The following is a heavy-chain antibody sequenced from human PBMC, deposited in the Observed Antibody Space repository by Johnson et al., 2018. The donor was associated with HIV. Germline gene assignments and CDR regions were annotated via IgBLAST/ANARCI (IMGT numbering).Heavy chain of an antibody. V-gene: IGHV3-66*02. D-gene: IGHD6-6*01. CDR3: APIAAHHDAFDI. CDR2: IYRGGST. CDR1: QFTFIIYY. Sequence: VQLVESGGGLAKPAWSPRLSCGASQFTFIIYYMNCVRQAPGKGLEWVSVIYRGGSTYYADPVKGRFTISREHSKNTLYLPMNSLRAEDTAVYYCAPIAAHHDAFDIWGQGTMVTVSS. J-gene: IGHJ3*02.